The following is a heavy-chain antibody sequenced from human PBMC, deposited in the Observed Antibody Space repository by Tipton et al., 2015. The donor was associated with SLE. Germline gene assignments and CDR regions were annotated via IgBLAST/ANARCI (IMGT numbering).Heavy chain of an antibody. D-gene: IGHD6-13*01. CDR1: GGSINSYY. Sequence: TLSLTCTVSGGSINSYYWSWIRQPPGKGLEWIGYIYYGGSTNYKPSLKSRVTISVDTSKNQFSLKLSSVTAADTAVYYFARGWGSWPYYFDYWGQGTLVTVSS. CDR3: ARGWGSWPYYFDY. CDR2: IYYGGST. J-gene: IGHJ4*02. V-gene: IGHV4-59*01.